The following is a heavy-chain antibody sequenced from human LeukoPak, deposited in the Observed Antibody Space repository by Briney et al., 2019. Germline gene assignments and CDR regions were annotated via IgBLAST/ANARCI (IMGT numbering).Heavy chain of an antibody. V-gene: IGHV3-43*02. CDR2: ISGVGGST. CDR1: GFTFDDYA. J-gene: IGHJ1*01. Sequence: GGSLRLSCAASGFTFDDYAMHWVRQAPGKGLEWVSLISGVGGSTYYADSVKGRFTISRDNSKNSLYLQMNSLRTEDTALYYCVKELEHFQHWGQGTLVTVSS. CDR3: VKELEHFQH.